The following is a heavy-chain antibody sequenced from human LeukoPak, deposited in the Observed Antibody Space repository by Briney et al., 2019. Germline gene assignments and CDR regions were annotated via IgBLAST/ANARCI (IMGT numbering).Heavy chain of an antibody. V-gene: IGHV3-11*06. CDR2: ISSGSSDT. D-gene: IGHD1-26*01. CDR3: VRTAGRDGGI. Sequence: KPLGSLRLSCAASGFTFTDYYMSWIRQAPGKGLEWLSYISSGSSDTNYADTVKGRFTISRDNAKKSLYLQMNSLRAEDTAVYYCVRTAGRDGGIWGEGTLVTVSS. J-gene: IGHJ4*02. CDR1: GFTFTDYY.